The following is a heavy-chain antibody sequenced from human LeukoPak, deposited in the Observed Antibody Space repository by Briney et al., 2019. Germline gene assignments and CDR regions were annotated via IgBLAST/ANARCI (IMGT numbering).Heavy chain of an antibody. CDR2: IYYSGST. Sequence: SETLSLTCTVSGGSISSSSYYWGWIRQPPGKGLEWIGSIYYSGSTYYNPSLKSRVTISVDTSKNQFSLKLSSVTAADTAVYYCARRLYYYGSGSNNWFDPWGQGTLDTVSS. D-gene: IGHD3-10*01. CDR3: ARRLYYYGSGSNNWFDP. V-gene: IGHV4-39*01. CDR1: GGSISSSSYY. J-gene: IGHJ5*02.